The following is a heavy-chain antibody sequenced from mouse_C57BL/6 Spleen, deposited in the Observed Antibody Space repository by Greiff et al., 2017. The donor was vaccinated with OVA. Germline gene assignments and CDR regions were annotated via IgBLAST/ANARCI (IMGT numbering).Heavy chain of an antibody. CDR2: IDPNSGGT. J-gene: IGHJ4*01. CDR1: GYTFTIYW. D-gene: IGHD1-1*01. V-gene: IGHV1-72*01. CDR3: ARYYYGSSYAMDY. Sequence: SCTASGYTFTIYWMHWVKQRPGRGLEWIGRIDPNSGGTKYNEKFKSKATLTVDKPSSTAYMQLSSLTSEDSAVYYCARYYYGSSYAMDYWGQGTSVTVSS.